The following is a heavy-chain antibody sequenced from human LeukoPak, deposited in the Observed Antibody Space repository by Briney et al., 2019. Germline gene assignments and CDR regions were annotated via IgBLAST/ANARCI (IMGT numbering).Heavy chain of an antibody. CDR3: AVGQGYDIWTGHRDAFDI. V-gene: IGHV4-34*01. J-gene: IGHJ3*02. D-gene: IGHD3-9*01. CDR1: GGSFSGYY. Sequence: SETLSLTCAVYGGSFSGYYWSWIRQPPGKGLEWIGEINHSGSTNYNPSLKSRVTISVDTSKNQFSLKLSSVTAADTAVYYCAVGQGYDIWTGHRDAFDIWGQGTMVTVSS. CDR2: INHSGST.